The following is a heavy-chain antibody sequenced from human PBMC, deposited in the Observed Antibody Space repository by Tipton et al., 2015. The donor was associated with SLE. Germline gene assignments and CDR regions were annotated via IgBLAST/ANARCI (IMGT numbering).Heavy chain of an antibody. CDR2: FYYSGSS. D-gene: IGHD5-24*01. Sequence: TLSLTCTVSGGSISSGGYYWSWIRQLPGKGLEWIGYFYYSGSSYFNPSLKSRITISGDTSKNQFSLKLSSVTAADTAVYFCATGYIPQGIPPGFDYWGQGTLVTVSS. CDR3: ATGYIPQGIPPGFDY. V-gene: IGHV4-31*03. J-gene: IGHJ4*02. CDR1: GGSISSGGYY.